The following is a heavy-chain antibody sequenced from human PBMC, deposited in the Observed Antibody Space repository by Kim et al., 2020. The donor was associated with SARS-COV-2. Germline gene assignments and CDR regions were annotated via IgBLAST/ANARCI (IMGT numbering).Heavy chain of an antibody. D-gene: IGHD1-26*01. J-gene: IGHJ3*02. CDR2: INTYNDNT. CDR3: ARQGGSGTYLQRGPEAFDI. CDR1: GYTFTSYG. Sequence: ASVKVSCKASGYTFTSYGISWVRQAPGQGLEWMGWINTYNDNTNSAQKFQGRVTMTTDTSTSTAYMELRSLRSDDTATYYCARQGGSGTYLQRGPEAFDIWGQGTMVTVSS. V-gene: IGHV1-18*04.